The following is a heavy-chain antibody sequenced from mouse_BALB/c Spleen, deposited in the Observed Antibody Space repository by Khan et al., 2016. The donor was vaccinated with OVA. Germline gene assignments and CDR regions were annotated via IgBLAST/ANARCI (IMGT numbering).Heavy chain of an antibody. Sequence: QIQLVQSGPELKKPGETVKISCKASGYTFTNYGMNWVKQAPGKGLKWMGWINTYTGEPTYADDFKGRFAFSLETSATTAYLQINNLKNEDMATYFCARGLNYCGSWFAYWGQGTLVTVSA. CDR1: GYTFTNYG. D-gene: IGHD1-1*01. J-gene: IGHJ3*01. CDR2: INTYTGEP. CDR3: ARGLNYCGSWFAY. V-gene: IGHV9-1*02.